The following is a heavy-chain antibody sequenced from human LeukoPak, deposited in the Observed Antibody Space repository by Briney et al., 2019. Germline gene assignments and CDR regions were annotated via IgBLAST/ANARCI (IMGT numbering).Heavy chain of an antibody. D-gene: IGHD2-2*01. CDR2: IKQDGSER. J-gene: IGHJ4*02. V-gene: IGHV3-7*01. Sequence: QAGGSLRLSCAASGFTFSRFWMSWVRQAPGKGLEWVANIKQDGSERYYVDSVKGRFTISRDNAKNSLHLQMNSLRAEDTAMYYCASASPAGDYWGQGTLVTVS. CDR1: GFTFSRFW. CDR3: ASASPAGDY.